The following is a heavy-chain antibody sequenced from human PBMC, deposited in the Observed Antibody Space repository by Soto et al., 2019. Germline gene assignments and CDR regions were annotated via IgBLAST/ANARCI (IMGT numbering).Heavy chain of an antibody. D-gene: IGHD2-8*01. J-gene: IGHJ4*02. CDR2: IWYDGSNK. Sequence: GGSLRLSCAASGFTFSSYGMHWVRQAPGKGLEWVAVIWYDGSNKYYADSVKGRFTISRDNSKNTLYLQMNSLRAEDTAVYYCAREAETNGGVDESFDYWGQGTLVTVSS. CDR3: AREAETNGGVDESFDY. CDR1: GFTFSSYG. V-gene: IGHV3-33*01.